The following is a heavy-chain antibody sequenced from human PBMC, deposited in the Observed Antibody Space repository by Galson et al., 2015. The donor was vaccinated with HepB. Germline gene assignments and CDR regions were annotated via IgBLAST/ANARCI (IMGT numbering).Heavy chain of an antibody. CDR2: IKQDGSEK. Sequence: SLRLSCAASGFTFSSYWMSWVRQAPGKGLEWVANIKQDGSEKYYVDSVKGRFTISRDNAKNSLYLQMNSLRAEDTAVYYCARAGLWFGELFFDYWGQGTLVTVSS. CDR1: GFTFSSYW. V-gene: IGHV3-7*03. CDR3: ARAGLWFGELFFDY. J-gene: IGHJ4*02. D-gene: IGHD3-10*01.